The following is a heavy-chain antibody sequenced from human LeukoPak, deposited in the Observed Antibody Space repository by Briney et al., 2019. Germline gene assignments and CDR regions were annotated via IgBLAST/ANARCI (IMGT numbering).Heavy chain of an antibody. CDR1: GFTFSSYG. CDR3: ARDQATEGAFDI. CDR2: ISYDGSNK. Sequence: QSGGSLRLSCAASGFTFSSYGMHWVRQAPGKGLEWVAVISYDGSNKYYADSVKGRFTISRDNSKNTLYLQMNSLRAEDTAVYYCARDQATEGAFDIWGQGTMVTVSS. V-gene: IGHV3-30*03. D-gene: IGHD1-26*01. J-gene: IGHJ3*02.